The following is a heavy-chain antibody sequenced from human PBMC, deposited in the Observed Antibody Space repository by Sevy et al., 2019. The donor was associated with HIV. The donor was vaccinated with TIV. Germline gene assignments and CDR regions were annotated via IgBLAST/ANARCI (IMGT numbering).Heavy chain of an antibody. CDR3: AKDGGSGSPPHPIDY. V-gene: IGHV3-30*18. CDR1: AFTFSSYG. J-gene: IGHJ4*02. Sequence: GGSLRLSCAASAFTFSSYGKHWVHQAPGKGLEWVAVISYDGSNKYYADSVKGRFTISRDNSKNTLYLQMNSLRAEDTAVYYCAKDGGSGSPPHPIDYWGQGTLVTVSS. CDR2: ISYDGSNK. D-gene: IGHD3-10*01.